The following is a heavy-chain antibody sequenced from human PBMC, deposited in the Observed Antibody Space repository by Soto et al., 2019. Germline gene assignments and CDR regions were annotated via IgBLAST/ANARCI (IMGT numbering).Heavy chain of an antibody. CDR3: ATDSDGSYGPFDY. CDR1: GYTLTELS. J-gene: IGHJ4*02. CDR2: FDPEDGET. Sequence: ASVKVSCKVSGYTLTELSMHWVRQAPGKGLEWMGGFDPEDGETIYAQKFQGRVTMTEDTSTDTAYMGLSSLRSEDTAVYYCATDSDGSYGPFDYWGQGTLVTVSS. V-gene: IGHV1-24*01. D-gene: IGHD1-26*01.